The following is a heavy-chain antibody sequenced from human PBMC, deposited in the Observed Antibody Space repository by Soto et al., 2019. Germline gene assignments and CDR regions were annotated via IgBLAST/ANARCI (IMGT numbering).Heavy chain of an antibody. J-gene: IGHJ5*02. V-gene: IGHV4-31*03. CDR1: GGSISSGGYY. Sequence: PSETLSLTCTVSGGSISSGGYYWSWIRHHPGKGLEWIGYIYYGGSTYYNPSLKSRVTISVDTSKNQFSLKLSSVTAADTAVYYCARARTVFFAQYSSSPGWFDPWGQGTLVTVSS. CDR3: ARARTVFFAQYSSSPGWFDP. D-gene: IGHD6-6*01. CDR2: IYYGGST.